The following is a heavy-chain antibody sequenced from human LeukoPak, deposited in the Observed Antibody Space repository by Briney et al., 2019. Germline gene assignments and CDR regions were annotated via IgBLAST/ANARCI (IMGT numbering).Heavy chain of an antibody. CDR1: GFTFSSYS. V-gene: IGHV3-48*01. CDR3: ARASRSDFWSGYIYYYYGMDV. Sequence: GGSLRLSCAASGFTFSSYSMNWVRQAPGKGLEWVSYISSSSSTIYYADSVKGRFTISRDNAKNSLYLQMNSLRAEDTAVYYCARASRSDFWSGYIYYYYGMDVWGQGTTVTVSS. D-gene: IGHD3-3*01. J-gene: IGHJ6*02. CDR2: ISSSSSTI.